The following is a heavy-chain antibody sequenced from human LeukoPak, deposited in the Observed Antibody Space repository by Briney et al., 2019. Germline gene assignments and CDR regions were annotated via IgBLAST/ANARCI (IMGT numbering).Heavy chain of an antibody. CDR1: GFTFSSYS. V-gene: IGHV3-21*01. J-gene: IGHJ4*02. CDR2: ISSSSSYI. D-gene: IGHD2-2*01. Sequence: GGSLRLSCAASGFTFSSYSMNWVRQAPGKGLEWVSSISSSSSYIYYADSVKGRFTISRDNAKNSLYLQMNSLRAEDTAVDYCAPEYQLLRPFDYWGQGTLVTVSS. CDR3: APEYQLLRPFDY.